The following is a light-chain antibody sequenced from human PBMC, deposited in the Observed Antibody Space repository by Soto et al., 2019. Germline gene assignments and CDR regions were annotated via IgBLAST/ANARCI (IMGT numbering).Light chain of an antibody. CDR3: QHFGNSLWT. J-gene: IGKJ1*01. CDR2: GAS. Sequence: EIVLTQSPGTLSLSPGERATLSCRASQSVRSSYLAWYQQKPGQAPRLLIYGASSRATGIPDRFSGSGSGTDFTLTISGLEPEDFAVYYCQHFGNSLWTFGQGTKVAIK. CDR1: QSVRSSY. V-gene: IGKV3-20*01.